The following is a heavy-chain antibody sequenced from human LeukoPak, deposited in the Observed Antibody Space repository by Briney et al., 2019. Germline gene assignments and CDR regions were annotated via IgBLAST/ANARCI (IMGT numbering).Heavy chain of an antibody. Sequence: PGGSLRLSCAASGFTVSSYSMNWVRQVPGKGLEWVSYISSSSTIYYADSVKGRFTISRDNAKNSLYLQMNSLRDEDTAVYYCARAFGLTDYWGQGTLVTVSS. V-gene: IGHV3-48*02. CDR1: GFTVSSYS. CDR2: ISSSSTI. J-gene: IGHJ4*02. CDR3: ARAFGLTDY. D-gene: IGHD3/OR15-3a*01.